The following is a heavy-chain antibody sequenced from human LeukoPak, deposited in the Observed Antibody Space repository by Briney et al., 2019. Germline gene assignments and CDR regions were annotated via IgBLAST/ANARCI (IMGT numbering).Heavy chain of an antibody. V-gene: IGHV3-23*01. Sequence: GGSLRLSCAASGFTFSSSAMSWVRQVPGKGLEWVSGISASGGSTYYADSVRGRFTISRDNSKNTLYVQMNSLRDEDTAVYYCAKDGTSITDGFDYWGQGTLVTVSS. D-gene: IGHD3-10*01. CDR3: AKDGTSITDGFDY. CDR2: ISASGGST. CDR1: GFTFSSSA. J-gene: IGHJ4*02.